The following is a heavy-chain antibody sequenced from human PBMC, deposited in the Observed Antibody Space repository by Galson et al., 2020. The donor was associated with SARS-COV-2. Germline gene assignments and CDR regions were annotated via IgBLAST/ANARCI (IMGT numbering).Heavy chain of an antibody. Sequence: TGGSLRLSCAASGFTFSSYGMHWVRQAPGKGLEWVAVISYDGSNKYYADSVQGRFTISRDNSKNTLYLQMNSLRAEDTAVYYCAACIVGATKREYYYYYGMDVWGQGTTVTVSS. CDR3: AACIVGATKREYYYYYGMDV. CDR1: GFTFSSYG. V-gene: IGHV3-30*03. CDR2: ISYDGSNK. J-gene: IGHJ6*02. D-gene: IGHD1-26*01.